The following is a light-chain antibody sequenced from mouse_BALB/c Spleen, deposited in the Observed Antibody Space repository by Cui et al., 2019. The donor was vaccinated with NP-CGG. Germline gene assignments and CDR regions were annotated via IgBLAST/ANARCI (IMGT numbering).Light chain of an antibody. Sequence: QAVLTTESPLTTSPGETVTLTCRSSTGAVTTSNYANWVQEKPDHLFTGLIGGTNNRAPGVPARFSGSLIGDKAALTITGAQTEDGAIYFCALWYSNHWVFGGGTKLTVL. CDR1: TGAVTTSNY. J-gene: IGLJ1*01. CDR2: GTN. V-gene: IGLV1*01. CDR3: ALWYSNHWV.